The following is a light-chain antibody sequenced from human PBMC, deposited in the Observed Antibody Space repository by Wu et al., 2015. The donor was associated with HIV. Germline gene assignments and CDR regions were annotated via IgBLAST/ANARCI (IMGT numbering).Light chain of an antibody. CDR2: AAS. Sequence: EIVMTQSPATLSVSPGERATLSCRASQSVSSNLAWYQHRRGRTPRLLIYAASTRVTGIPARFSGSGSGTEFTLTISSLQSEDFAVYYCQQYNDIWTFGQGTRVEIK. J-gene: IGKJ1*01. CDR3: QQYNDIWT. CDR1: QSVSSN. V-gene: IGKV3-15*01.